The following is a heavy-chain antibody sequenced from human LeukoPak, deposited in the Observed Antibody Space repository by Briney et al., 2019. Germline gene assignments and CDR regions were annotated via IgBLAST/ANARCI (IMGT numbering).Heavy chain of an antibody. Sequence: PGGSLRLSCAASEFSVGSNYMTWVRQAPGKGLEWVANIQQDGTEKYYVDSVKGRFTIFRDNAKNSVYLQMNSLRAEDTAVYYCARFGYSHGYGWGGGYYYYYMDVWGKGTTVTVSS. CDR3: ARFGYSHGYGWGGGYYYYYMDV. V-gene: IGHV3-7*01. CDR2: IQQDGTEK. J-gene: IGHJ6*03. CDR1: EFSVGSNY. D-gene: IGHD5-18*01.